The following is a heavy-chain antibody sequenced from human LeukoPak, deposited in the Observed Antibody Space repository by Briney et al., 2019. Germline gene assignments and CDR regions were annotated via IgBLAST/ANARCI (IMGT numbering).Heavy chain of an antibody. CDR2: INPNSGGT. V-gene: IGHV1-2*02. J-gene: IGHJ6*02. CDR1: GYTFTGYY. Sequence: ASVKVSCKASGYTFTGYYMHWVRQAPGQGLEWMGWINPNSGGTNYAQKFQGRVTMTRNISISTAYMELSSLRSEDTAVYYCAREGVSWYSYGMDVWGQGTTVTVSS. CDR3: AREGVSWYSYGMDV. D-gene: IGHD6-13*01.